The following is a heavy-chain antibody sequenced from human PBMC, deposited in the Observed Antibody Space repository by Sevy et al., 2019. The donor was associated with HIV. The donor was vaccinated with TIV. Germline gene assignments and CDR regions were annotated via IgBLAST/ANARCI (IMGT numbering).Heavy chain of an antibody. Sequence: GGSLRLSCAASGFIFTDYLMTWFRHTPERGLGWVATIFQTGGDKYYVDSVKGRFTISRDNPKKSLYLQMNDLRAEDTAVYYCARGNTGNGWQVDYWGQGTLVTVSS. CDR1: GFIFTDYL. V-gene: IGHV3-7*02. J-gene: IGHJ4*02. CDR2: IFQTGGDK. CDR3: ARGNTGNGWQVDY. D-gene: IGHD6-19*01.